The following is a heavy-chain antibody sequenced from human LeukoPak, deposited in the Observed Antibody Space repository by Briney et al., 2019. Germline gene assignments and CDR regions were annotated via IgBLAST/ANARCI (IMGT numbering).Heavy chain of an antibody. J-gene: IGHJ5*02. CDR1: GFTFSSYG. CDR2: INQDGSEK. D-gene: IGHD2-21*01. Sequence: GGSLRLSCAASGFTFSSYGMHWVRQGPGKGLEWVANINQDGSEKYYVDSVRGRFPISRDNAENSLYLQMNSLRADDTAVYYCARVVTGDTNRFDPWGQGTLVTVSS. CDR3: ARVVTGDTNRFDP. V-gene: IGHV3-7*05.